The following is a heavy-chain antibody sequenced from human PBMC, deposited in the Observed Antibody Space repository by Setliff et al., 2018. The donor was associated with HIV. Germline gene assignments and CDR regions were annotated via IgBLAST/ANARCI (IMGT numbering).Heavy chain of an antibody. V-gene: IGHV3-33*01. J-gene: IGHJ4*02. CDR1: GFSIGRCG. CDR2: IWYDGSNR. CDR3: ARDYTFWSGHPYYFDY. Sequence: GGSLRLSCTASGFSIGRCGMHWVRQAPGKGMEWVALIWYDGSNRYYADSVKGRFTISRDNSGNTLYLQMNRLRAEDTAIYYCARDYTFWSGHPYYFDYWGQGTLVTVSS. D-gene: IGHD3-3*01.